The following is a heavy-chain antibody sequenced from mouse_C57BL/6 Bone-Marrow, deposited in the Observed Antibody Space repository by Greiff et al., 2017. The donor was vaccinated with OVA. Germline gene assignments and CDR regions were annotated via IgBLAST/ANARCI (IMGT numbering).Heavy chain of an antibody. Sequence: VQLQQSGAELVRPGASVKLSCTASGFNIKDDYMHWVKQRPEQGLEWIGWIDPENGDTESASKFQGKATITADTSSNTAYLQLSSLTSEDTAVYYCTGWLPFAYWGQGTLVTVSA. CDR1: GFNIKDDY. V-gene: IGHV14-4*01. J-gene: IGHJ3*01. CDR3: TGWLPFAY. CDR2: IDPENGDT. D-gene: IGHD2-3*01.